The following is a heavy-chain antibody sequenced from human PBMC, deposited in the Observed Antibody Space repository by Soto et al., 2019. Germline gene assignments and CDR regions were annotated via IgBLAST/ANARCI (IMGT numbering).Heavy chain of an antibody. J-gene: IGHJ4*02. V-gene: IGHV3-33*01. CDR1: GFLFSRYG. Sequence: QVQLVESGGAVVQPGTSLRLSCAASGFLFSRYGMHWVRQAPGKGLEWVAVIVSHGGKIGYADSVRGRFTISRDNSRNMLCLEISSLKVDDTAMYYCARDDDIWDGNGLDCWGQGTLVTVSS. CDR3: ARDDDIWDGNGLDC. D-gene: IGHD3-22*01. CDR2: IVSHGGKI.